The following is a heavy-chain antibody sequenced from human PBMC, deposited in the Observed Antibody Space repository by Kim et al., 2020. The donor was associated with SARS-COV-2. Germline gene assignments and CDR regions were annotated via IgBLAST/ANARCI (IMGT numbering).Heavy chain of an antibody. J-gene: IGHJ6*03. CDR1: GYTFTSYG. D-gene: IGHD2-15*01. CDR3: ARGIVVVVAATRGGYYYYMDV. V-gene: IGHV1-18*01. CDR2: ISAYNGNT. Sequence: ASVKVSCKASGYTFTSYGISWVRQAPGQGLEWMGWISAYNGNTNYAQKLQGRVTMTTDTSTSTAYMELRSLRSDDTAVYYCARGIVVVVAATRGGYYYYMDVWGKGTTVTVSS.